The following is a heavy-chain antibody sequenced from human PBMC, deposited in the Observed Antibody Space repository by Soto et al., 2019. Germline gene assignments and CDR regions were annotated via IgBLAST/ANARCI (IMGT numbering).Heavy chain of an antibody. CDR2: IYYSGST. CDR1: GGSISSYY. D-gene: IGHD3-3*01. J-gene: IGHJ4*02. CDR3: ARALSSDYDFWSGYYRAHYFDY. Sequence: SGTLSLTCTVSGGSISSYYWSWIRQPPGKGLGWVGYIYYSGSTNYNPSLKSRVTISVDTSKNQFSLKLSSVTAADTAVYYCARALSSDYDFWSGYYRAHYFDYWGQGTLVTVSS. V-gene: IGHV4-59*01.